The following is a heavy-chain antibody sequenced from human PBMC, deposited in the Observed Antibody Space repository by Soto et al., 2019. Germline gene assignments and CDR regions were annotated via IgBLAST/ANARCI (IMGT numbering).Heavy chain of an antibody. CDR3: ASWLQEAGIGGNYYYGMDV. Sequence: QVQLVQSGAEVKKPGSSVKVSCKASGGTFSNYAFSWVRQAPGQGLEWLGGIMPIFGRADYAQKFRGRVTITADASASTAHMELSSLRSEDTAVYYCASWLQEAGIGGNYYYGMDVWGQGTTVTVSS. J-gene: IGHJ6*02. CDR1: GGTFSNYA. CDR2: IMPIFGRA. D-gene: IGHD6-19*01. V-gene: IGHV1-69*12.